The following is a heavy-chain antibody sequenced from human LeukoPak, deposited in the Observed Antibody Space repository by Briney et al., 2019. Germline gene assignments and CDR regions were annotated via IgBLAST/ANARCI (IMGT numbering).Heavy chain of an antibody. CDR3: ARISRCSGSYYLLGCDGMDV. V-gene: IGHV3-23*01. CDR1: GFTFNNYA. D-gene: IGHD3-10*02. CDR2: ISSSGGST. Sequence: GGSLRLSCAASGFTFNNYAMSWVRQAPGKGLEWVSGISSSGGSTYYADSVKGRFTISRDNSKNTLYLQMNSLRAEDTAVYYCARISRCSGSYYLLGCDGMDVWGQGTTVTVSS. J-gene: IGHJ6*02.